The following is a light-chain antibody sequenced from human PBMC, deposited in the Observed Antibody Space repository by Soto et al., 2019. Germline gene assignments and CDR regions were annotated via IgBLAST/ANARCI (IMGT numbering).Light chain of an antibody. V-gene: IGKV1-39*01. Sequence: DIQMTQSPASLSASVGDKVTITCRASQSISTYLNWHQQIPGRAPKVLIYSASTLQSGVPSRFSGSGSGTHFTLTINSLQPEDFATYYCQQPFSPVITFGGGTKVE. J-gene: IGKJ4*01. CDR2: SAS. CDR1: QSISTY. CDR3: QQPFSPVIT.